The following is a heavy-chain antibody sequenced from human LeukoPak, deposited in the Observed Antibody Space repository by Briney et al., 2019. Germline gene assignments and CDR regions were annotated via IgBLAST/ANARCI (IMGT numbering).Heavy chain of an antibody. J-gene: IGHJ4*02. CDR1: GYIFTTYW. V-gene: IGHV5-51*01. Sequence: GESLQISCHISGYIFTTYWIAWGRQLPGKGLEWMGVIYPADSDTKYSPSFQGQVTFSVDKSISTAYLQWNSLKASDTAIYYCARRPAFYFDYWGQGTLVTVSS. D-gene: IGHD6-6*01. CDR3: ARRPAFYFDY. CDR2: IYPADSDT.